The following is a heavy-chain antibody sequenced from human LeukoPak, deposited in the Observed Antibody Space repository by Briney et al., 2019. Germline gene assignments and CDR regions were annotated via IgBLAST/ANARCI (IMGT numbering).Heavy chain of an antibody. CDR1: GGSISSYY. J-gene: IGHJ4*02. CDR3: ARSTYYYDSSGYYSLYYFDY. D-gene: IGHD3-22*01. CDR2: IYYSGST. V-gene: IGHV4-59*01. Sequence: SETLSLTCTVSGGSISSYYWSWIRQPPGKGPEWIGYIYYSGSTNYNPSLKSRVTISVDTSKNQFSLKLSSVTAADTAVYYCARSTYYYDSSGYYSLYYFDYWGQGTLVTVPS.